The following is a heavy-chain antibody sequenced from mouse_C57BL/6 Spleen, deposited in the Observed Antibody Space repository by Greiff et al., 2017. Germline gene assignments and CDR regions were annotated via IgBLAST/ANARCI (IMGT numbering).Heavy chain of an antibody. J-gene: IGHJ2*01. Sequence: QVQLQQSGAELVRPGASVTLSCKASGYTFTDYEMHWVQQTPVHGLEWIGAIDPETGGTASNQKFKGKAILTADTSSSTAYIELRSLTSEDSAVYYCTRKGCYSNIDYWGQGTTLTVSS. D-gene: IGHD2-5*01. CDR2: IDPETGGT. CDR3: TRKGCYSNIDY. CDR1: GYTFTDYE. V-gene: IGHV1-15*01.